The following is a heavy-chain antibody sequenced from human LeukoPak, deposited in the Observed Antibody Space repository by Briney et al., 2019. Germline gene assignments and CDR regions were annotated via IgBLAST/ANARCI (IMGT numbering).Heavy chain of an antibody. V-gene: IGHV1-18*01. CDR1: GYTFTSYG. Sequence: WASVKVSCKASGYTFTSYGISWVRQAPGQGLEGMGCISVDNGNTNYAQKLQGRVTMTTDTSTSTAYMELKSLRSDGTAVYYCAGGGSVYADYWGQGTLVTISS. CDR3: AGGGSVYADY. CDR2: ISVDNGNT. D-gene: IGHD5/OR15-5a*01. J-gene: IGHJ4*02.